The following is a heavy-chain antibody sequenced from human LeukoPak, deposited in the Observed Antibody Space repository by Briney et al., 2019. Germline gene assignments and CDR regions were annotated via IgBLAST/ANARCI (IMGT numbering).Heavy chain of an antibody. CDR3: ARETRNYYDSSGYYSIDY. D-gene: IGHD3-22*01. V-gene: IGHV4-34*01. CDR1: GGSLSGYY. Sequence: SETLSLTCAVYGGSLSGYYWTWIRQPPGKGLEWIGEINHSGSTNYNPSLKSRVTISVDTSKNQFSLKLSSVTAADTAVYYCARETRNYYDSSGYYSIDYWGQGTLVTVSS. CDR2: INHSGST. J-gene: IGHJ4*02.